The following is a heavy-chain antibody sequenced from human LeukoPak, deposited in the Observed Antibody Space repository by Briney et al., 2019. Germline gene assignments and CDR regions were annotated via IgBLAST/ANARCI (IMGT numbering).Heavy chain of an antibody. D-gene: IGHD4-17*01. V-gene: IGHV3-30*04. CDR1: GFTFSSYA. J-gene: IGHJ4*02. CDR3: ARARDYGDPSIDY. CDR2: ISYDGSNK. Sequence: GGSLRLSCAASGFTFSSYAMHWVRQAPGKALEWVAVISYDGSNKYYADSVKGRFTISRDNSKNTLYLQMNSLRAEDAAVYYCARARDYGDPSIDYWGQGTLVTVSS.